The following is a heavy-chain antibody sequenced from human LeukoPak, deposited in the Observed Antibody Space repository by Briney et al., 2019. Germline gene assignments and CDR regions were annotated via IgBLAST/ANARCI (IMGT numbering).Heavy chain of an antibody. Sequence: SETLSLTCAVYGGSFSGYYWSWIRQPPGKGLEWIGEINHSGSTNYNPSLKSRVTISVDTSKNQFSLKLSSVTAADTAVYYCARPDLNDYGETFDYWGQGTLVTVSS. D-gene: IGHD4-17*01. CDR3: ARPDLNDYGETFDY. CDR2: INHSGST. CDR1: GGSFSGYY. V-gene: IGHV4-34*01. J-gene: IGHJ4*02.